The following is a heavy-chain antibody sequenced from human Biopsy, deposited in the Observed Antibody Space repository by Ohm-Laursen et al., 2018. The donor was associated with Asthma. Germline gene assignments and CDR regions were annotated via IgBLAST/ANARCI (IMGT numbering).Heavy chain of an antibody. D-gene: IGHD3-9*01. Sequence: SVKVSCKTSGYTFIGYHIHWVRQAPGQGLEWMGRINPNSGGTNYAQKFQGRVTMTSDTSISTAYMELGRLRSEDTAVYYCARTYYDFLTGQVNDAFAIWGQGTMVTVSS. CDR3: ARTYYDFLTGQVNDAFAI. V-gene: IGHV1-2*06. CDR2: INPNSGGT. J-gene: IGHJ3*02. CDR1: GYTFIGYH.